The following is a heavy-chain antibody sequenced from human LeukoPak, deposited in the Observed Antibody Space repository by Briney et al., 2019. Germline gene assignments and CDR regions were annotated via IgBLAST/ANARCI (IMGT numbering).Heavy chain of an antibody. D-gene: IGHD3-3*01. CDR1: GFTFSDYY. CDR3: ARETYDFWSGYSGYSYGNFDY. Sequence: PGGSLRLSCAASGFTFSDYYMSWIRQAPGKGLEWVSYISSSGSTIYYADSVEGRFTISRDNAKNSLYLQMNSLRAEDTAVYYCARETYDFWSGYSGYSYGNFDYWGQGTLVTVSS. V-gene: IGHV3-11*01. J-gene: IGHJ4*02. CDR2: ISSSGSTI.